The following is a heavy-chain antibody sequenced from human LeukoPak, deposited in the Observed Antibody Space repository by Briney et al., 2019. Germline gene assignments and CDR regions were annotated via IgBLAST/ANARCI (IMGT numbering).Heavy chain of an antibody. CDR1: GYTFTNYA. D-gene: IGHD2-2*01. J-gene: IGHJ5*02. Sequence: ASVKVSCKAFGYTFTNYAMNWVRQAPGQGLEWMGWINTDTGNPTYAQGFTRRLVFSLDTSASTAYLQISSLKAEDTAVYYCARTLFGDQYQLLHNWFDPWGQGTLVTVSS. CDR3: ARTLFGDQYQLLHNWFDP. CDR2: INTDTGNP. V-gene: IGHV7-4-1*02.